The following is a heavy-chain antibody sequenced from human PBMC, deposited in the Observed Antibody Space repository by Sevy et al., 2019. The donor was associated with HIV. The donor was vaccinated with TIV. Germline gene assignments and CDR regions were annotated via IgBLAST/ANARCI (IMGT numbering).Heavy chain of an antibody. CDR3: ARALDSGSQVGS. Sequence: SETLSLTCSVSGASINSGGYYWTWIRQHPGKGLEWIGYVYYTGSTYYTPSLMSRVTMSLDTSKRQFSLKLRYVTDADTAGYCCARALDSGSQVGSWGPGTLVTVSS. CDR1: GASINSGGYY. CDR2: VYYTGST. V-gene: IGHV4-31*03. J-gene: IGHJ5*02. D-gene: IGHD6-19*01.